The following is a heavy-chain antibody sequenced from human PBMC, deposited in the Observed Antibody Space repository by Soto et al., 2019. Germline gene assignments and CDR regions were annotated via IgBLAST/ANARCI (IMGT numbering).Heavy chain of an antibody. CDR3: AKRSSGWYFDL. Sequence: EVQLLESGGGLVQPGGSLRLSCAASGFTFSSYAMSWVRQAPGKGLEWVSVISGSGGSTYYANSVKGRFSISRDNSKNTLYLQMNSLRAEDTAVYYCAKRSSGWYFDLWGRGTLVTVSS. D-gene: IGHD6-19*01. J-gene: IGHJ2*01. V-gene: IGHV3-23*01. CDR1: GFTFSSYA. CDR2: ISGSGGST.